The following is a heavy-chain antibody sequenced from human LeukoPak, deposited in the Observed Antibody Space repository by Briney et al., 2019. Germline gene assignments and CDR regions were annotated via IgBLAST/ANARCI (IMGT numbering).Heavy chain of an antibody. CDR1: GGTFSSYT. CDR2: IIPILGIA. Sequence: SSVKVSCKASGGTFSSYTISWVRQAPGQGLEWMGRIIPILGIANYAQKFQGRVTITADKSTSTAYMELSSLRSEDTAVYYCARDLDSGSYFPTDYWGQGTLVTVSS. CDR3: ARDLDSGSYFPTDY. V-gene: IGHV1-69*04. D-gene: IGHD1-26*01. J-gene: IGHJ4*02.